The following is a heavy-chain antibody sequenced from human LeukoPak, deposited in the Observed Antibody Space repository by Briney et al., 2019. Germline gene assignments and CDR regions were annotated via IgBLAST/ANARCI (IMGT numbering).Heavy chain of an antibody. V-gene: IGHV3-30*02. Sequence: GGSLRLSCAASGLTFSSYGMHWVRQAPGKGLEWVAFIRYDGSNKYYADSVKGRFTISRGNSKNTLYLQMNSLRAEDTAVYYCAKDRRGSYTFDYWGQGTLVTVSS. CDR1: GLTFSSYG. CDR2: IRYDGSNK. J-gene: IGHJ4*02. D-gene: IGHD1-26*01. CDR3: AKDRRGSYTFDY.